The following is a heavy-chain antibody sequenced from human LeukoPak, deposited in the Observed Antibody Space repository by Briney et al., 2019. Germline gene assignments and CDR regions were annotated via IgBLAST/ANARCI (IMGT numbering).Heavy chain of an antibody. V-gene: IGHV4-30-2*01. CDR2: IYHSGST. J-gene: IGHJ4*02. D-gene: IGHD2-8*02. CDR1: GGSISSGGYY. CDR3: ARVRYWTTYYFDY. Sequence: PSQTLSLTCTVSGGSISSGGYYWSWIRQPPGKGLEWIGYIYHSGSTYYNPSLKSRVTISVDRSKNQFSLKLSSVTAADTAVYYCARVRYWTTYYFDYWGQGTLVTVSS.